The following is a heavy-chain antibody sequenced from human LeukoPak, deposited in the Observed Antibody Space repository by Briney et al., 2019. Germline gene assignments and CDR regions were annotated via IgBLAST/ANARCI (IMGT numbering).Heavy chain of an antibody. CDR3: ARSGGGYCSSTSCYSTPWFDP. J-gene: IGHJ5*02. CDR1: GGSFSGYY. CDR2: INHSGST. Sequence: SETLSLTCAVYGGSFSGYYWSWIRQPPGKGLEWIGEINHSGSTNYNPSLTSRVTISVDTSKNQFSLKLSSVTAADTAVYYCARSGGGYCSSTSCYSTPWFDPWGQGTLVTVSS. V-gene: IGHV4-34*01. D-gene: IGHD2-2*01.